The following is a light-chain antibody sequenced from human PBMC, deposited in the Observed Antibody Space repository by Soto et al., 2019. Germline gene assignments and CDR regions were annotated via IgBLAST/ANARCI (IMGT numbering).Light chain of an antibody. CDR2: GTS. Sequence: VLSQSPGRLSLSPGERATLSCRASQSVPSTYFAWYQQKSGQPPRLLISGTSNRATGIPDRFSGSGSGRDFTLTISRLEPEDFDVYFCQQFGNSPWTLGQGTKVDIK. CDR3: QQFGNSPWT. CDR1: QSVPSTY. V-gene: IGKV3-20*01. J-gene: IGKJ1*01.